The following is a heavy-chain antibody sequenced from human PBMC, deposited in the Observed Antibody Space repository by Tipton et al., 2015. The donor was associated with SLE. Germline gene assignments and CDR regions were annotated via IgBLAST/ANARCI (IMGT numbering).Heavy chain of an antibody. J-gene: IGHJ4*02. CDR2: MYSDGSK. CDR3: ASIALIVSGDY. V-gene: IGHV3-66*01. CDR1: GFPVNRKY. Sequence: SLRLSCAASGFPVNRKYMTWVRQAPGKGLEWVSVMYSDGSKYYSGSVKGRFTISRDNAKNTLYLQMNSLRADDTAVYYCASIALIVSGDYWGQGTLVTVSS. D-gene: IGHD3-22*01.